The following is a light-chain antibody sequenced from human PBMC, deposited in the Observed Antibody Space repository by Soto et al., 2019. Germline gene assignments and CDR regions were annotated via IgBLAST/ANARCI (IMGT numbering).Light chain of an antibody. J-gene: IGKJ1*01. CDR2: DAS. Sequence: IVLTQSPATLSLSPGETATLSCRASQNINNFLAWYQQKPGQAPRLLIFDASNRATGIPARFSGSGSGTDFTLTISSLEPEDSAVYYCQQRHNWPRTFGQGTKVDIK. CDR3: QQRHNWPRT. V-gene: IGKV3-11*01. CDR1: QNINNF.